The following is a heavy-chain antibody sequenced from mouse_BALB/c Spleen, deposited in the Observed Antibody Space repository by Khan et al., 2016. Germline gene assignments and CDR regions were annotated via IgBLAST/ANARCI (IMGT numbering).Heavy chain of an antibody. Sequence: VRLQQSGAELVKPGASVKLSCTASGFNIKDTYMHWVKQRPEQGLEWIGRIDPANGNTKYDPKFQDKATVKSETSSNTAYLQLSSLTSEDTAVYYCARGGYGWFAYWGQGTLVTVSA. CDR3: ARGGYGWFAY. V-gene: IGHV14-3*02. D-gene: IGHD2-14*01. J-gene: IGHJ3*01. CDR2: IDPANGNT. CDR1: GFNIKDTY.